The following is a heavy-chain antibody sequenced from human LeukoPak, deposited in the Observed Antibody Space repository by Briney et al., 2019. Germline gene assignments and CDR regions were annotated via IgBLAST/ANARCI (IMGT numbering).Heavy chain of an antibody. CDR2: ISDSGDYT. J-gene: IGHJ4*02. D-gene: IGHD2-8*01. V-gene: IGHV3-23*01. CDR3: AKDTSIGKYCTNGVCSPFDS. CDR1: GLTFSSYA. Sequence: GGSLRLSCAGSGLTFSSYAMSWVRQAPGQGLEWVSVISDSGDYTCYADSVRGRFTISRDNSRNTLYLQMISLRPEDTAVYYCAKDTSIGKYCTNGVCSPFDSWGQGTLVTVSS.